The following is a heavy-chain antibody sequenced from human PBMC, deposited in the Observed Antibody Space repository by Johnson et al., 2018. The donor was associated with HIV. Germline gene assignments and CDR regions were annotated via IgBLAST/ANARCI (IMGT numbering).Heavy chain of an antibody. Sequence: QVQLVESGGGVVQPGRSLRLSCAASGFTFSTYGMHWVRQAPGKGLEWVAVITYDGSNQYYGDSVKGRFTISRDNSKNTLYLQMNSLRAEDTAVYYCARGGWGDAFDIWGQGTMVTVSS. CDR2: ITYDGSNQ. V-gene: IGHV3-30*03. J-gene: IGHJ3*02. D-gene: IGHD3-16*01. CDR3: ARGGWGDAFDI. CDR1: GFTFSTYG.